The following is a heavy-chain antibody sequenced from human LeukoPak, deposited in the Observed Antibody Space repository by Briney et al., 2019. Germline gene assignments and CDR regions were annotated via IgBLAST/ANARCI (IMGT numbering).Heavy chain of an antibody. D-gene: IGHD3-10*01. Sequence: PSETLSLTCTVSGGSVSSESYHWSWIRQPPGKGLGWIAYIFNSGSSNYNPSLKSRVTISVDTSKNQFSLKLSSVTAADTAVYYCARRKATPLLWFGPYYFDYWGQGTLVTVSS. J-gene: IGHJ4*02. CDR2: IFNSGSS. CDR3: ARRKATPLLWFGPYYFDY. V-gene: IGHV4-61*01. CDR1: GGSVSSESYH.